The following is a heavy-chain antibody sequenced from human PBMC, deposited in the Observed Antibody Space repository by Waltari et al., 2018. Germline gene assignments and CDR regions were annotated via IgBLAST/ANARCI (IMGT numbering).Heavy chain of an antibody. J-gene: IGHJ4*02. CDR1: GGSFTSYY. D-gene: IGHD2-2*01. CDR3: LNLAYCNPSTCYPRPG. Sequence: QVKLKQWGAGLLKPSETLSLTCSVDGGSFTSYYLSWIRQPPGKGLEWIGELTHRGSTHYNPSLTGRVTMSVDKSKSQFSLKLTSVTAADTAVYYCLNLAYCNPSTCYPRPGWGPGNLVVVSS. V-gene: IGHV4-34*01. CDR2: LTHRGST.